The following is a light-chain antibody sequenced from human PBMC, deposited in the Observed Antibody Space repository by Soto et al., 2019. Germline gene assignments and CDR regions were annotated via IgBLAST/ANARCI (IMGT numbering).Light chain of an antibody. Sequence: DIQMTQSPSTLSAPVGDRVTITCRASQSISSWLAWYQQKPGKAPKLLIYQASSLQSGVPSRFSGSGSETEFTLTISSLLPDDFATYFCQQYKSYFRTFGQGTKVDIK. J-gene: IGKJ1*01. CDR2: QAS. CDR1: QSISSW. CDR3: QQYKSYFRT. V-gene: IGKV1-5*03.